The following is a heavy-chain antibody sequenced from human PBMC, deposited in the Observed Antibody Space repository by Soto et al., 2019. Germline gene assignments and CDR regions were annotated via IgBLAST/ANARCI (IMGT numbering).Heavy chain of an antibody. Sequence: GESLKISCKGSGYSFTSYWISWVRQMPGKGLEWMGIIYPGDSDTRYSPSFQGQVTISADKSISTAYLQWSSLKASDTAMYYCAASRYCSSTSCSLDYWGQGTLVPVSS. CDR2: IYPGDSDT. V-gene: IGHV5-51*01. D-gene: IGHD2-2*01. CDR1: GYSFTSYW. CDR3: AASRYCSSTSCSLDY. J-gene: IGHJ4*02.